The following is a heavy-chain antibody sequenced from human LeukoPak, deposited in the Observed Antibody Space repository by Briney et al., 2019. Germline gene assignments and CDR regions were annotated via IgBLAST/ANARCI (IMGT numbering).Heavy chain of an antibody. Sequence: GGSLRLSCAASGFTFGAYGMHWVRQAPGKGLEWVAYIWYDGSKKEYANSVKGRFTISRDTSESTVYLQMSSLRPEDTSVKHCARDLLCLPPKYFDSWGQGTLVTVSS. V-gene: IGHV3-30*02. J-gene: IGHJ4*02. CDR3: ARDLLCLPPKYFDS. CDR2: IWYDGSKK. CDR1: GFTFGAYG. D-gene: IGHD3-16*01.